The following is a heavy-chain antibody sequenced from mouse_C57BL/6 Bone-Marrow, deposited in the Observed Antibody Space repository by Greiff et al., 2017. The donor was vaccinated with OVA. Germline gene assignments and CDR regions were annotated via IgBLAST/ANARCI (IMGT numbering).Heavy chain of an antibody. Sequence: VQLHQPGAELVPPGASVPLSCKASVSPFPSSWLTWLLQIPGPGLEWIGDIYPGSGSTNYNEKFKSKATLTVDTSSSTAYMQLSSLTSEDSAVYYCSTTVGDFDYWGQGTTLTVSS. D-gene: IGHD1-1*01. CDR2: IYPGSGST. CDR1: VSPFPSSW. CDR3: STTVGDFDY. V-gene: IGHV1-55*01. J-gene: IGHJ2*01.